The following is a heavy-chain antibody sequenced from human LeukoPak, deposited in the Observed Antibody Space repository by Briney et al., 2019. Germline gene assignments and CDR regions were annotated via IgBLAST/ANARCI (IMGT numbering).Heavy chain of an antibody. V-gene: IGHV1-2*02. CDR2: INPNSGGT. Sequence: ASVKVSCKASGYTFTGYYMHWVRQAPGQGLEWMGWINPNSGGTNYAQKFQGRVTMTRDTSISTAYMTLSRLRSDGTAVYYCARGHPSYCSGSSCYTSLFDYWGQGTLAPVSS. CDR1: GYTFTGYY. D-gene: IGHD2-15*01. CDR3: ARGHPSYCSGSSCYTSLFDY. J-gene: IGHJ4*02.